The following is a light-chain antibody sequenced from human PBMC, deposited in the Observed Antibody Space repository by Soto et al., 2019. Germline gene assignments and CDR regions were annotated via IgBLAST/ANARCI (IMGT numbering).Light chain of an antibody. CDR2: STN. V-gene: IGLV8-61*01. J-gene: IGLJ2*01. Sequence: QTVVTQEPSFSVSPGGTVTLTCGLTSGSVSTGYYPSWYQQTPGQAPRTLIYSTNTRSSGVPDRFSGSILGNKAALTITGAQSDDDSDYYCVLYMGNGISVFGGGTKVTVL. CDR3: VLYMGNGISV. CDR1: SGSVSTGYY.